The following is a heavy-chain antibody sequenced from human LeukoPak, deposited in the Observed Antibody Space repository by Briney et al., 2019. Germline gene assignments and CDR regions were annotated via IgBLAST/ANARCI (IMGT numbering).Heavy chain of an antibody. CDR1: GFTFSTYA. V-gene: IGHV3-23*01. D-gene: IGHD3-10*01. CDR2: ISCSGGST. Sequence: KPGGSLRLSCAASGFTFSTYAMSWVRLAPGKGLEWVSGISCSGGSTYYADSVKGRFTSSRDNSNNTLYVQMNSLRVEDTAVYYCAKSGGLSGSGRLAMDVWGQGTTVTVSS. CDR3: AKSGGLSGSGRLAMDV. J-gene: IGHJ6*02.